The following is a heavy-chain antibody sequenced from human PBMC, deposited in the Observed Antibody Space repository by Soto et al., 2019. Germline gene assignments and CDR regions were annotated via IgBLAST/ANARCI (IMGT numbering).Heavy chain of an antibody. CDR1: GYTFTSYG. V-gene: IGHV1-18*01. CDR2: ISAYNGNT. Sequence: ASVKVSCKASGYTFTSYGISWVRQAPGQGLEWMGWISAYNGNTNYAQKLQGRVTMTTDTSTSTAYMELRSLRSDDTAVYYCARDPDYDFWSGYSYWGQGTLVTVSS. CDR3: ARDPDYDFWSGYSY. D-gene: IGHD3-3*01. J-gene: IGHJ4*02.